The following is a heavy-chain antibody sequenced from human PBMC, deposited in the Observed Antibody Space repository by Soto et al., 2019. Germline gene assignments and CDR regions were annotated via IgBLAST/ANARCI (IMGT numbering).Heavy chain of an antibody. J-gene: IGHJ4*02. CDR2: INPSGGST. V-gene: IGHV1-46*03. CDR3: ARRYSSRCHFDY. D-gene: IGHD6-13*01. CDR1: GYTFTNYY. Sequence: QVQLVQSGAEVKKPGASVKVSCKASGYTFTNYYVHWVRQAPAQGLEWMGMINPSGGSTNYAQKFQGRVTMTRDTSTSTVYMELSSLRSEDTAVYYCARRYSSRCHFDYWGQGTLVTVSS.